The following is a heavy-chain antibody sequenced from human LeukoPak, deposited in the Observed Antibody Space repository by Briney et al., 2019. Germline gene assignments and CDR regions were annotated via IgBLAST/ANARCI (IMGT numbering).Heavy chain of an antibody. CDR3: AKDAPPYYYDSSGYYPAWLDY. V-gene: IGHV3-23*01. J-gene: IGHJ4*02. CDR2: ISGSGGST. CDR1: GFAFSSYA. D-gene: IGHD3-22*01. Sequence: WGSLRLSCAASGFAFSSYAMSWVRQAPGKGLEWVSAISGSGGSTYYADSVKGRFTISRDNSKNTLYLQMNSLRAEDTAVYYCAKDAPPYYYDSSGYYPAWLDYWGQGTLVTVSS.